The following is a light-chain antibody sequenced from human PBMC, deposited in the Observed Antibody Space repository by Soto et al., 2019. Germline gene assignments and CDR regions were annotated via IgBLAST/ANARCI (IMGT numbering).Light chain of an antibody. CDR3: SSYAGSSNV. J-gene: IGLJ1*01. V-gene: IGLV2-8*01. Sequence: QSVLTQPPSASGSPGQSVAISCTGTSSDVGGYNYVSWYQQHPGKAPKLMIYEVNKRPSGGPDRVAGSKSANTASLTVSGLQAEDEADYYCSSYAGSSNVFGTGSKVTGL. CDR2: EVN. CDR1: SSDVGGYNY.